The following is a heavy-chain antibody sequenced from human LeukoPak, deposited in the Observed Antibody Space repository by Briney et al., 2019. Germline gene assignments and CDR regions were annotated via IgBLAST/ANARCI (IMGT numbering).Heavy chain of an antibody. D-gene: IGHD2-2*02. Sequence: ASVKVSCKASGYTFTGYYMHWVRQAPGQGLEWMGWINPNSGGTNYAQKFQGRVTMTRDTSISTAYMELSRLRSDDTAVYYCAGDIGYCSSTSCYTVVYWGQGTLVTVSS. CDR1: GYTFTGYY. CDR3: AGDIGYCSSTSCYTVVY. CDR2: INPNSGGT. J-gene: IGHJ4*02. V-gene: IGHV1-2*02.